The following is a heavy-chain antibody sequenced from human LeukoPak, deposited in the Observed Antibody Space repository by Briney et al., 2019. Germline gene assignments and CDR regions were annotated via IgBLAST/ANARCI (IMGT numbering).Heavy chain of an antibody. V-gene: IGHV3-15*01. D-gene: IGHD4-17*01. CDR2: IKSKTDGGTT. Sequence: GGSLRLSCAASGFTFSNAWMSWVRQAPGKGLEWVGRIKSKTDGGTTDYAAPVKGRFTISRDDSKNTLYLQMNSLKTEGTAVYYCTTAFYFGYYGDYYYMDVWGKGTTVTVSS. CDR3: TTAFYFGYYGDYYYMDV. CDR1: GFTFSNAW. J-gene: IGHJ6*03.